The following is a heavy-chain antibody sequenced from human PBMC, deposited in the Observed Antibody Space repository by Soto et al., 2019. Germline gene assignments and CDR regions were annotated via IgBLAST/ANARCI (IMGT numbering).Heavy chain of an antibody. Sequence: QVQLVESGGGVVQPGRSLRLSCAASGFTFSSYGMHWVRQAPGKGLEWVAVISYDGSNKYYADSVKGRFTISRDNSKNTLYLQMNSLRAEDTAVYYCAKESTYYYDSSGYRNWYFDLWGRGTLVTVSS. CDR2: ISYDGSNK. D-gene: IGHD3-22*01. CDR3: AKESTYYYDSSGYRNWYFDL. J-gene: IGHJ2*01. V-gene: IGHV3-30*18. CDR1: GFTFSSYG.